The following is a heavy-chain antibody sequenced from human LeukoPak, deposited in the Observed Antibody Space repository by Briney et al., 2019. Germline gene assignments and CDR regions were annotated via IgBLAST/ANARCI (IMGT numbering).Heavy chain of an antibody. D-gene: IGHD2-2*01. V-gene: IGHV3-21*01. CDR3: ARDGQDIVVVPAANESYYFDY. CDR2: ISSSSSYI. Sequence: GGSLRLSCAASGITFSSYSMNWVRQAPGKGLEWVSSISSSSSYIYYADSVKGRFTISRDNAKNSLYLQMNSLRAEDTAVYYCARDGQDIVVVPAANESYYFDYWGQGTLVTVSS. CDR1: GITFSSYS. J-gene: IGHJ4*02.